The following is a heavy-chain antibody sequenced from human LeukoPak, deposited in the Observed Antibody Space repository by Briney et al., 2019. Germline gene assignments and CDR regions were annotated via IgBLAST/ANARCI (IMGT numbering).Heavy chain of an antibody. J-gene: IGHJ4*02. CDR1: GGAIRSYC. CDR2: IYCGGSA. Sequence: SETLSLTCIVSGGAIRSYCWSWIRQSPGKGLEWIGNIYCGGSANNNPSLKSRVTISGDTSKNQFSLDLNSVTAADTAVYYCARRSPDWMEWFFDSWGQGTLVTVSS. CDR3: ARRSPDWMEWFFDS. V-gene: IGHV4-59*08. D-gene: IGHD3-3*01.